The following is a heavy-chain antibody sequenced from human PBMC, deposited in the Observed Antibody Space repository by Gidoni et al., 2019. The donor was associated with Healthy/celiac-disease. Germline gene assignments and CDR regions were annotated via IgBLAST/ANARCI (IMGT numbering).Heavy chain of an antibody. D-gene: IGHD6-13*01. CDR1: GGSISSYY. V-gene: IGHV4-59*08. J-gene: IGHJ4*02. Sequence: QVQLQESGPGLVKPSETLSLTCTVSGGSISSYYWSWIRQPPGKGLEWIGYIYYSGGTNYNPSLKSRVTISVDTSKNQFSLKLSSVTAADTAVYYCARHGTAAGNFDYWGQGTLVTVSS. CDR3: ARHGTAAGNFDY. CDR2: IYYSGGT.